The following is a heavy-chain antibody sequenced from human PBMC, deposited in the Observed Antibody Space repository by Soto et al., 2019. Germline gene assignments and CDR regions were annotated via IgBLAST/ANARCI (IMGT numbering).Heavy chain of an antibody. CDR3: ARRGVPTPYYYYYGMDV. Sequence: GESLKISCKGSGYSFTSYWIGWVRQMPVKGLEWMGIIYPGDSDTRYSPSFQGQVTISADKSISTAYLQWSSLKASDTAMYYCARRGVPTPYYYYYGMDVWGQGTTVTVSS. CDR2: IYPGDSDT. D-gene: IGHD2-2*01. CDR1: GYSFTSYW. J-gene: IGHJ6*02. V-gene: IGHV5-51*01.